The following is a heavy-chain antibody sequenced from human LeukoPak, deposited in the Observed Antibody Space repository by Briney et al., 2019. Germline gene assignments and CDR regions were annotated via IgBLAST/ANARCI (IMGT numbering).Heavy chain of an antibody. CDR3: ARVSWAAGGLGY. CDR1: GYTFSDYY. V-gene: IGHV1-2*02. Sequence: GASVKVSCKASGYTFSDYYVQWVRQAPGQGLEWMGWINPDSGVTNFVQKFQGRVTMTREKFISTAYMELTSLRFDDTAVYYCARVSWAAGGLGYWGQGTLVTVSP. D-gene: IGHD6-13*01. CDR2: INPDSGVT. J-gene: IGHJ4*02.